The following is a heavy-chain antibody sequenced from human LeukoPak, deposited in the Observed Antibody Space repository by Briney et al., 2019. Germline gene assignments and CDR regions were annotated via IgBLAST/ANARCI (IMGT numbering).Heavy chain of an antibody. D-gene: IGHD4-17*01. V-gene: IGHV3-23*01. CDR1: GFTLSNYA. Sequence: PGGSLRLSCVASGFTLSNYAMSWVRQAPGKGLEWVSGISGGGGSTYYADSVKGRFTISRDNSKNTLYLQMNSLRAEDTAVYYCAKNTGASVTTFSWGQGTLVTVSS. CDR3: AKNTGASVTTFS. CDR2: ISGGGGST. J-gene: IGHJ5*02.